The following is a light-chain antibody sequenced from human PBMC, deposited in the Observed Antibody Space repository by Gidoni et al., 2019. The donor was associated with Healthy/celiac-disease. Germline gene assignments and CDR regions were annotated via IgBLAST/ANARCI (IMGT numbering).Light chain of an antibody. CDR3: QQYNSYRT. V-gene: IGKV1-5*01. CDR2: DSS. Sequence: DIQMTQSPSTLSASVGDRVTITCRASQSISSWLAWYQQKPGKAPKLLIYDSSRLESGVPSRFSGSGSGTEFTITISRLQPDDFATYYCQQYNSYRTFGQGTKVEIK. CDR1: QSISSW. J-gene: IGKJ1*01.